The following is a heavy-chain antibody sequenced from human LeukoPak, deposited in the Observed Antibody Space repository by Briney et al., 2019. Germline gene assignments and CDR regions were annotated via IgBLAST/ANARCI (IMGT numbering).Heavy chain of an antibody. CDR2: ISPMFLTT. V-gene: IGHV1-69*13. Sequence: SVKVSCKASGGSFNNCAINWVRQAPGQGLEWMGDISPMFLTTNYAQKFQGRVTLTADESTGTAYLELSSLRSEDTAVYYCAGDSHSSGFDYWGHGTLVTVSS. CDR1: GGSFNNCA. CDR3: AGDSHSSGFDY. D-gene: IGHD3-22*01. J-gene: IGHJ4*01.